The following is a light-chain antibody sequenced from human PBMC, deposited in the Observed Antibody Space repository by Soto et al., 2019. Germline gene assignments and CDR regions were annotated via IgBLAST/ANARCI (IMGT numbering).Light chain of an antibody. Sequence: IVMTQSPATLSVSPGERVTLSCRARQSVGSNLAWYQQKPGQAPRLLIYGAPTRATGIPARFSGSGSETEFTLTISSLQAEDSAVYFCQQYNNWPPWTFGQGTKVDIK. V-gene: IGKV3-15*01. CDR2: GAP. J-gene: IGKJ1*01. CDR3: QQYNNWPPWT. CDR1: QSVGSN.